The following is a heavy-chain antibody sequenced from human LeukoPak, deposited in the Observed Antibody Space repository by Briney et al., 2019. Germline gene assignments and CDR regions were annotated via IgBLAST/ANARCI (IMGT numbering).Heavy chain of an antibody. J-gene: IGHJ4*02. D-gene: IGHD4-17*01. V-gene: IGHV3-23*01. CDR2: LSGSGGST. CDR1: GFTFSSYV. CDR3: AKNFYGDYNVFFDY. Sequence: PGGSLRLSCAASGFTFSSYVMGWVRQAPGKRLEWVSALSGSGGSTYYADSVRGRFTISRDNSKSTLYLQMHSLRAEDTAIYYCAKNFYGDYNVFFDYWGQGTLVTVSS.